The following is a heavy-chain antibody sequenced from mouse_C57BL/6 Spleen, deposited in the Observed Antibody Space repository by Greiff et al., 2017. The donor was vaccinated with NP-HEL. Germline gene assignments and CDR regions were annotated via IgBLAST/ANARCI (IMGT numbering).Heavy chain of an antibody. CDR3: ARLGPNWYWYFDV. CDR2: IDPSDSYT. CDR1: GYTFTSYW. D-gene: IGHD4-1*01. J-gene: IGHJ1*03. Sequence: QVQLQQPGAELVMPGASVKLSCKASGYTFTSYWMHWVKQRPGQGLEWIGEIDPSDSYTNYNQKFKGKSTLTVDKSSSTAYMQLSSLTSEDSAVDDCARLGPNWYWYFDVWGTGTTVTVSS. V-gene: IGHV1-69*01.